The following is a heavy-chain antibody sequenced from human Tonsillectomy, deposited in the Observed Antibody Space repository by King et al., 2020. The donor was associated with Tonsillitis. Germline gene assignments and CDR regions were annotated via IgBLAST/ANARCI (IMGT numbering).Heavy chain of an antibody. Sequence: VQLVESGGGLVQPGRSLRLSCAASGFTFDDYAMHWVRQAPGKGLEWVSGISWNSGSIGYADSVKGRFTISSYNAKNSLYLQMNSLRTEDTALYYCVRDVSSGWYSPFDNWGQGALVTVSS. D-gene: IGHD6-19*01. J-gene: IGHJ4*02. CDR1: GFTFDDYA. CDR2: ISWNSGSI. CDR3: VRDVSSGWYSPFDN. V-gene: IGHV3-9*01.